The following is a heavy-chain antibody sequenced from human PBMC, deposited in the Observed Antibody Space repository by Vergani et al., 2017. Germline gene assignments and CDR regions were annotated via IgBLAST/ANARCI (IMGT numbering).Heavy chain of an antibody. V-gene: IGHV3-21*01. Sequence: EVQLVESGGGLVKPGGSLRLSCAASGFTFSSYSMNWVRQAPGKGLEWVSSISSSSSYIYYADSVKGRFTISRDNAKNSLYLQMNSLRAEDTAVYYCARDSVGYDSSGYRSDDAFDIWGQGTMVTVSS. CDR2: ISSSSSYI. D-gene: IGHD3-22*01. J-gene: IGHJ3*02. CDR3: ARDSVGYDSSGYRSDDAFDI. CDR1: GFTFSSYS.